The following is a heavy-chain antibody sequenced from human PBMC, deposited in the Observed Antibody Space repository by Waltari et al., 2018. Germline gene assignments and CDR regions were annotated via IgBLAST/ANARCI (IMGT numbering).Heavy chain of an antibody. CDR2: IYYSGST. CDR3: ARDDYYYYYMDV. CDR1: GGSISSNY. V-gene: IGHV4-59*01. Sequence: QVQLQESGPGLVKPSETLSLTCTVSGGSISSNYWSWFRQPPGKGLEWIGYIYYSGSTNYNPSLKSRVTISVDTSKNQFSLKLSSVTAADTAVYYCARDDYYYYYMDVWGKGTTVTVSS. J-gene: IGHJ6*03.